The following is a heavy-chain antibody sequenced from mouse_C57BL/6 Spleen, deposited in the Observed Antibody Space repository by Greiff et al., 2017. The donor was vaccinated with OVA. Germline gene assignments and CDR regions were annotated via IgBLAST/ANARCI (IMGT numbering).Heavy chain of an antibody. V-gene: IGHV1-50*01. CDR1: GYTFTSYW. J-gene: IGHJ3*01. CDR3: ARRDIYYVNYGAY. Sequence: QVQLQQPGAELVKPGASVKLSCKASGYTFTSYWMQWVKQRPGQGLEWIGEIDPSDSYTNYNQKFKGKATLTVDTSSSTAYMQLSSLTSEDSAVYYCARRDIYYVNYGAYWGQGTLVTVSA. D-gene: IGHD2-1*01. CDR2: IDPSDSYT.